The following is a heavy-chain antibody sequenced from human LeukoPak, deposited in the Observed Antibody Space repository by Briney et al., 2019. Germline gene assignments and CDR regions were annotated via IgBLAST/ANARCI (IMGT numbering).Heavy chain of an antibody. J-gene: IGHJ6*03. CDR3: AARISGYVYYYMDV. CDR1: GFTFSSYW. D-gene: IGHD5-12*01. Sequence: HPGGSLRLSCAASGFTFSSYWMSWVRQAPGKGLEWVANIKQDGSEKYYVDSVKGRFTISRDNAKNSLYLQMNSLRAEDTAVYYCAARISGYVYYYMDVWGKGTTVTVSS. V-gene: IGHV3-7*01. CDR2: IKQDGSEK.